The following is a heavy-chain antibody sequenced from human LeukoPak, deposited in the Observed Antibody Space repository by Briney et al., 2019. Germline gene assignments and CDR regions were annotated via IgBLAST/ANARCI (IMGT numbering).Heavy chain of an antibody. CDR1: GFTFSSYS. D-gene: IGHD3-10*01. CDR3: ARDSRITMVRGVKVYYMDV. Sequence: GGSLRLSCAASGFTFSSYSMNWVRQAPGKGLEWVSYISSSSSTIYYADSVKGRFTISRDNAKNSLYLQMNSLRAEDTAVYYCARDSRITMVRGVKVYYMDVWGKGTTVTVSS. J-gene: IGHJ6*03. V-gene: IGHV3-48*01. CDR2: ISSSSSTI.